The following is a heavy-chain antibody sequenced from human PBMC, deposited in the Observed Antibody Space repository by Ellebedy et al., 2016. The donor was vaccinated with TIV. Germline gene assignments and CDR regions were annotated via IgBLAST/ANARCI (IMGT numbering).Heavy chain of an antibody. CDR2: IIPLYGAA. CDR1: GGTFSSHA. Sequence: ASVKVSXXSSGGTFSSHAFTWVRLAPGQGLEWVGGIIPLYGAAHYAQNFNGRVTITADESTSTLYMELSSLTSDDTAVYYGARGSSNWLPRDWGQGTLVTVSS. V-gene: IGHV1-69*13. D-gene: IGHD2-2*01. J-gene: IGHJ4*02. CDR3: ARGSSNWLPRD.